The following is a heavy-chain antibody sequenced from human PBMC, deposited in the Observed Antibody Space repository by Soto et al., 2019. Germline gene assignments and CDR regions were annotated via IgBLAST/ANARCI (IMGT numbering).Heavy chain of an antibody. Sequence: EVQLLESGGGLVQPGGSLRLSCAASGFTFSSYAMSWVRQAPGKGLEWVSAISGSVGSTYYADSVKGLFTISRDNAKNTLYLQMNSLRAEDTAVYYCAKDLDHLVVVTAIFDYWGQGTLVTVSS. J-gene: IGHJ4*02. V-gene: IGHV3-23*01. D-gene: IGHD2-21*02. CDR3: AKDLDHLVVVTAIFDY. CDR2: ISGSVGST. CDR1: GFTFSSYA.